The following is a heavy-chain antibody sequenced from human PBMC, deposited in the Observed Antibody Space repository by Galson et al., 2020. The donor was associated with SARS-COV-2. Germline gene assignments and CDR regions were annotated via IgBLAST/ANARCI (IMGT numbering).Heavy chain of an antibody. CDR2: ISSSGSTI. J-gene: IGHJ3*02. CDR3: ARDRQLWLRSGAFDI. Sequence: GGSLRLCCAASGFTFSDYYMSWIRQAPGKGLEWVSYISSSGSTIYYADSVKGRFTISRDNAKNSLYLQMNSLRAEDTAVYYCARDRQLWLRSGAFDIWGQGTMVTVSS. D-gene: IGHD5-18*01. V-gene: IGHV3-11*01. CDR1: GFTFSDYY.